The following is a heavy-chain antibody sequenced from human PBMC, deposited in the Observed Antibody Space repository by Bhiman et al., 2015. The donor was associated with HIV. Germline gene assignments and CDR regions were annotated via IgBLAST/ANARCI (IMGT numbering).Heavy chain of an antibody. CDR1: GFTFSSYA. J-gene: IGHJ2*01. CDR3: AKSIAARPTSRRDWYFDL. V-gene: IGHV3-23*04. D-gene: IGHD6-6*01. Sequence: EVQLVESGGGLVQPGRSLRLSCAASGFTFSSYAMTWVRQAPGEGLEWVSTISGSGSSTYYADSVKGRFTISRDNSKNTLYVQMNSLRVEDTAIYYCAKSIAARPTSRRDWYFDLWGRGTLVTVSS. CDR2: ISGSGSST.